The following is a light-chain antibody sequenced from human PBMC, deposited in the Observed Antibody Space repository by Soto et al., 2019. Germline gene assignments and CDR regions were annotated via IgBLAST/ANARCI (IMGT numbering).Light chain of an antibody. CDR1: SSDVGGYHY. CDR3: SSYTRSITYV. Sequence: QSALTQPASVSGSPGQSITISCTGTSSDVGGYHYVSWYQQYPGKAPKVMIYDVSNRPSGVSNRFSGSKSGTTASLTISGLQAEDEADYYCSSYTRSITYVFGTGTKVTVL. V-gene: IGLV2-14*01. J-gene: IGLJ1*01. CDR2: DVS.